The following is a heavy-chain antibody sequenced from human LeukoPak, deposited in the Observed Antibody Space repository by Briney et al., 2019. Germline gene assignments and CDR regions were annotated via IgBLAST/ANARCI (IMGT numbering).Heavy chain of an antibody. D-gene: IGHD3-10*01. V-gene: IGHV3-30*03. Sequence: GGSLRLSCAASGFTFSSYGMHWVRQAPGKGLEWVAVISYDGSNKYYADSVKGRFTISRDNSKNTLYLQMNSLRAEDTAVYYCASGLPSRPITMVRGVEDYWGQGTLVTVSS. CDR1: GFTFSSYG. CDR2: ISYDGSNK. J-gene: IGHJ4*02. CDR3: ASGLPSRPITMVRGVEDY.